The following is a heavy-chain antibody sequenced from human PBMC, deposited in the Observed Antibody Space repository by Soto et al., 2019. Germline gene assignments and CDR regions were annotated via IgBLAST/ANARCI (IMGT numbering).Heavy chain of an antibody. V-gene: IGHV1-18*01. CDR1: GYTFTNYG. CDR3: ACGYSYGCRRGEYYGMDV. CDR2: ISAYNSNT. Sequence: QVQLVQSGAEVRKPGASVKVSCKASGYTFTNYGITWVRQAPGQGLEWMGWISAYNSNTNYAQKLQGRVTMTTDTPTSTAYMELRSLRSDATAIYYCACGYSYGCRRGEYYGMDVWGQGTTVAVTS. D-gene: IGHD5-18*01. J-gene: IGHJ6*02.